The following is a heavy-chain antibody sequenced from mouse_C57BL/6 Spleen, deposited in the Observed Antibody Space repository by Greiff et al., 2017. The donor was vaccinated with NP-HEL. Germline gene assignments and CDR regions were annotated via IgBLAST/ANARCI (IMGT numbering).Heavy chain of an antibody. CDR3: ARGGKLLNFDY. Sequence: VQLHQSGPELVKPGASVKISCKASGYTFTDYYMNWVKQSHGKSLEWIGDINPNNGGTSYNQKFKGKATLTVDKSSSTAYMELRSLTSEDSAVYYCARGGKLLNFDYWGQGTTLTVSS. CDR1: GYTFTDYY. V-gene: IGHV1-26*01. J-gene: IGHJ2*01. CDR2: INPNNGGT. D-gene: IGHD2-1*01.